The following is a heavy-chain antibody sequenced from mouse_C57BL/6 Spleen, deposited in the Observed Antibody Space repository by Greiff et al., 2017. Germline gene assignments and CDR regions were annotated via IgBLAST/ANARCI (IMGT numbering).Heavy chain of an antibody. V-gene: IGHV5-4*01. CDR3: ARDDGSSHSYWYFDV. D-gene: IGHD1-1*01. CDR2: ISDGGSYT. Sequence: DVKLVESGGGLVKPGGSLKLSCAASGFTFSSYAMSWVRQTPEKRLEWVATISDGGSYTYYPDNVKGRFTISRDNAKNNLYLQMSHLKSEDTAMXYCARDDGSSHSYWYFDVWGTGTTVTVSS. J-gene: IGHJ1*03. CDR1: GFTFSSYA.